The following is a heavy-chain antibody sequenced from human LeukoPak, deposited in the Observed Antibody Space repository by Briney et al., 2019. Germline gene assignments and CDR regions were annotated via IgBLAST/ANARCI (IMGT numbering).Heavy chain of an antibody. CDR1: GFTFSDYY. D-gene: IGHD3-10*01. CDR2: ISSSSSYT. CDR3: ARDLSPVVRASPMGY. Sequence: GGSLRLSCAASGFTFSDYYMSWIRQAPGKGLEWVSYISSSSSYTNYADSVKGRFTISSDTSKNTMYLQMNSLRAEDTAVYYCARDLSPVVRASPMGYWGQGTLVTVSS. V-gene: IGHV3-11*06. J-gene: IGHJ4*02.